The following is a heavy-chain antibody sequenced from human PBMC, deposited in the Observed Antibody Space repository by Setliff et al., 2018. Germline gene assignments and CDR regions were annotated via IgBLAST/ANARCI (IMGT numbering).Heavy chain of an antibody. V-gene: IGHV4-4*07. D-gene: IGHD6-6*01. J-gene: IGHJ4*02. CDR3: ARGRNVASRLLDS. CDR1: GGSISSYY. CDR2: IYLSGRA. Sequence: LSLTCTVSGGSISSYYWSWIRQSAGKGLEWIGHIYLSGRANINPTFRSRVTMSDDPSKNQFSLSLTSVTAADTAVYYCARGRNVASRLLDSWGQGTLVTVSS.